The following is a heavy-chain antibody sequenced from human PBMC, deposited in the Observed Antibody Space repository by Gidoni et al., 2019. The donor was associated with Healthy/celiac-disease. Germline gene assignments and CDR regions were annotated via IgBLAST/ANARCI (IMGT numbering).Heavy chain of an antibody. Sequence: GLEWLGRTYYRSKWFHDYAVSVKSRITISPDTSKNQFSLQLNSVTPEDTAVYYCARDGDGYNALVYWGQGTLVTVSS. J-gene: IGHJ4*02. D-gene: IGHD5-12*01. CDR3: ARDGDGYNALVY. V-gene: IGHV6-1*01. CDR2: TYYRSKWFH.